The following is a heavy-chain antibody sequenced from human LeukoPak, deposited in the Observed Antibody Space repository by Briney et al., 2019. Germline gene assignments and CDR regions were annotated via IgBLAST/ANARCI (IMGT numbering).Heavy chain of an antibody. CDR1: GVSISSYY. V-gene: IGHV4-59*01. CDR3: ARGLPYGYCSGGSCYSWFDP. CDR2: IYYSGST. J-gene: IGHJ5*02. Sequence: SETLSLTCTVSGVSISSYYWSWLRQPPGKGLEWVGYIYYSGSTNYNASLKSRVTISVDTSKNQFSLKLSSVTAADTAVYYCARGLPYGYCSGGSCYSWFDPWGQGTLVTVSS. D-gene: IGHD2-15*01.